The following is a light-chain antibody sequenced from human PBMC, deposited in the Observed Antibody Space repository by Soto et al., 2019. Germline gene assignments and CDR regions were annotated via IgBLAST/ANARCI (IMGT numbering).Light chain of an antibody. CDR1: SSNLGAGYD. J-gene: IGLJ3*02. V-gene: IGLV1-40*01. Sequence: QSVLTQPPSASGAPGQTVTISCTGTSSNLGAGYDVHWYQQLPGAAPKLVIFGNRKRPSGVPERFSGSKSGTSASLAITGLQAEDEADYYCQAYDYSLTASVFGGGTKVTVL. CDR3: QAYDYSLTASV. CDR2: GNR.